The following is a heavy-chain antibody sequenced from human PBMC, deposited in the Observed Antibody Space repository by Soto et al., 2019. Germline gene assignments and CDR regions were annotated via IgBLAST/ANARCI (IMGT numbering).Heavy chain of an antibody. Sequence: QVQLQESGPGLVKPSETLSLTCTVSGGSIRSYYWSWIRQPPGKGLEWIGYIYYSGSTNYNPPLKSRVTISVDTSKRQFSLKLSSVTAADPAMYYCAREAGVQYPFDPWGQGTLVTVSS. CDR1: GGSIRSYY. J-gene: IGHJ5*02. V-gene: IGHV4-59*01. CDR2: IYYSGST. D-gene: IGHD1-1*01. CDR3: AREAGVQYPFDP.